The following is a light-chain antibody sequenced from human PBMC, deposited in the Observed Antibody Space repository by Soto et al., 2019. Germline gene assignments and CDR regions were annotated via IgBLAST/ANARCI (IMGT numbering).Light chain of an antibody. J-gene: IGLJ3*02. Sequence: QSVLTQPPSASGIPGQRVTISCSGSSSNIGINNVNWYQQLPGTAPKLLIHSNSQRPSGVPDRFSGSKSGTSASLAISGLQSEDEADYYCSAWDDSLNGWVFGGGTKVTVL. V-gene: IGLV1-44*01. CDR1: SSNIGINN. CDR2: SNS. CDR3: SAWDDSLNGWV.